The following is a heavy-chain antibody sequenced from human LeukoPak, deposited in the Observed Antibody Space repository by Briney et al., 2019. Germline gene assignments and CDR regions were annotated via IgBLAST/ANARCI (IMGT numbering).Heavy chain of an antibody. D-gene: IGHD6-13*01. V-gene: IGHV4-34*01. CDR3: ARVSQQLATDH. CDR2: INHSGST. J-gene: IGHJ4*02. Sequence: PSETLSLTCAVYGGSFSGYYWSWIRQPPGKGLEWIGEINHSGSTNYNPSLKSRVTISVDTSKNQFSLKLSSVTAADTAVYYCARVSQQLATDHWGQGTLVTVSS. CDR1: GGSFSGYY.